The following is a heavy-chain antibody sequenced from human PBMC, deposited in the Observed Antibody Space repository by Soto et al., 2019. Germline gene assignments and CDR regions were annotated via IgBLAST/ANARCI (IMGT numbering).Heavy chain of an antibody. Sequence: EVQLLESGGGLVQPGGSLRLSCAASGFTFSSYAMNWVCQAPGKGLEWVSVISGSGDSTYYADSVKGRFTISRDKSKNTLYLQMNSLRAEDTAVYYCAKRSSSWGFYYWGQGTLVTVSS. J-gene: IGHJ4*02. CDR1: GFTFSSYA. D-gene: IGHD6-13*01. CDR3: AKRSSSWGFYY. V-gene: IGHV3-23*01. CDR2: ISGSGDST.